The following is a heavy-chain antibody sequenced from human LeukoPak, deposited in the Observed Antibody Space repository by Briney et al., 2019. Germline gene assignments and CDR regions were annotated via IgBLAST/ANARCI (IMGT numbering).Heavy chain of an antibody. CDR3: ARDVNLLFFDV. Sequence: PGRSLRLSCAASGFTFSNSAMQWVRQAPGQGLEWVGFISYDGSNKYYADSVKDRFTVSRDNAKNTLYLQMNSLRADDTAVYYCARDVNLLFFDVWGRGTLVTVSS. J-gene: IGHJ2*01. CDR1: GFTFSNSA. V-gene: IGHV3-30-3*01. CDR2: ISYDGSNK. D-gene: IGHD2-21*01.